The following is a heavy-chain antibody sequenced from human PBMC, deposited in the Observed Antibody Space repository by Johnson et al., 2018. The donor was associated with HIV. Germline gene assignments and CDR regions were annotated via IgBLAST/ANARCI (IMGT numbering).Heavy chain of an antibody. Sequence: VQLVESGGGVVQPGRSLRLSCAASGFTFSSFGMHWVRQAPGKGLVWVSRINSDGSSTSYADSVKGRITISRDNSKNTLYLQMNGLRAEDTAVYYCAKVLDYGNAFDIWGQGTMVTVSS. J-gene: IGHJ3*02. D-gene: IGHD4-17*01. V-gene: IGHV3-74*02. CDR2: INSDGSST. CDR3: AKVLDYGNAFDI. CDR1: GFTFSSFG.